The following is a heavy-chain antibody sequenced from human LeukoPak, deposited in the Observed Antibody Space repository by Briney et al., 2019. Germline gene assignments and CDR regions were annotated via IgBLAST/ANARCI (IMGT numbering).Heavy chain of an antibody. V-gene: IGHV3-23*01. Sequence: PGGSLRLSCAASGFTFTNYAMTWVRQAPGKGLEWVSAISGSGGSTYYADSVKGRFTISRDNSKNTLYLQMNSLRAEDTAVYYCARHPYSSSWSPYFDYWGQGTLVTVSS. CDR2: ISGSGGST. CDR1: GFTFTNYA. D-gene: IGHD6-13*01. J-gene: IGHJ4*02. CDR3: ARHPYSSSWSPYFDY.